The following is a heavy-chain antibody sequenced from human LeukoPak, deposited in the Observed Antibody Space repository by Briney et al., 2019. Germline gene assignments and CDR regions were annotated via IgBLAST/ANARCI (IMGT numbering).Heavy chain of an antibody. CDR2: IYHSGST. CDR1: GGSISSGVYY. D-gene: IGHD6-13*01. Sequence: SESLSLTCTVSGGSISSGVYYWSWIRQHPGKGLEWIGYIYHSGSTYYNPSLKSRVTIPVDTSKNQFSLKLSSVTAADTAVYYCARRTAAAGLFDYWGQGTLVTVSS. V-gene: IGHV4-31*03. CDR3: ARRTAAAGLFDY. J-gene: IGHJ4*02.